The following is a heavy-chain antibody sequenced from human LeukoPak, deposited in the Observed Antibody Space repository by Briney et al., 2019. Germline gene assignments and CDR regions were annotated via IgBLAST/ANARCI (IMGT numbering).Heavy chain of an antibody. V-gene: IGHV3-48*04. CDR3: ARDALLDAFDI. CDR2: ISSSSSTI. CDR1: GFTFSSYS. Sequence: GGSLRLSCAASGFTFSSYSMNWVRQAPGKGLEWVSYISSSSSTIYYADSVKGRFTTSRDNAKNSLYLQMNSLRAEDTAVYYCARDALLDAFDIWGQGTMVTVSS. D-gene: IGHD2-15*01. J-gene: IGHJ3*02.